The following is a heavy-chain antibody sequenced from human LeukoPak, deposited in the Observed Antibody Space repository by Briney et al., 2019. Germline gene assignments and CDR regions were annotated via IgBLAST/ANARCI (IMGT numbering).Heavy chain of an antibody. V-gene: IGHV4-61*02. Sequence: SETLSLTCTVSGGSISSGSYYWSWIRQPAGKGLEWIGRIYTSGSTNYNPSLKSRVTISVDTSKNQFSLKLSSVTAADTAVYYCARDHYYYDSSGYPIWGQGTMVTVPS. CDR3: ARDHYYYDSSGYPI. D-gene: IGHD3-22*01. CDR1: GGSISSGSYY. CDR2: IYTSGST. J-gene: IGHJ3*02.